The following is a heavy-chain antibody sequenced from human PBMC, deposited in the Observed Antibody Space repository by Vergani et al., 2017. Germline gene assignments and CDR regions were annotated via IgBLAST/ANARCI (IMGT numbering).Heavy chain of an antibody. D-gene: IGHD2-21*01. CDR2: LNPTTGHT. CDR1: GYIFKNYY. V-gene: IGHV1-46*02. J-gene: IGHJ5*02. Sequence: VQLVQSGAEVRKPGASVTVSCTASGYIFKNYYIHWLRQAPGQAFEWMGILNPTTGHTTSAQKFMGRVVMTRDPATDTATRTVQMTLRSLSSEATAVYYCGMFICYCARATFRAYYFAHWGQGTRVTVSS. CDR3: GMFICYCARATFRAYYFAH.